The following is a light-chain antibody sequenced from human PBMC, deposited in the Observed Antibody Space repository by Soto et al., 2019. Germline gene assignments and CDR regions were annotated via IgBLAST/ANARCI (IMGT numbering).Light chain of an antibody. CDR1: QSVSSN. V-gene: IGKV3-15*01. CDR3: QQYNNWST. Sequence: EIVMTQSPATLSVSPGERATPSCRASQSVSSNLAWYQQKPGQAPRLLIYGASTRATGIPARFSGSGSGTEFTLTISSLQSEDFAVYYCQQYNNWSTFGGGTKVEIK. J-gene: IGKJ4*01. CDR2: GAS.